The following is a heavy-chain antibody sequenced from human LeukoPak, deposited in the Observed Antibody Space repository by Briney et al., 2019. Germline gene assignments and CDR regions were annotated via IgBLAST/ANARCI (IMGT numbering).Heavy chain of an antibody. J-gene: IGHJ4*02. D-gene: IGHD3-10*01. Sequence: GGSLTLSCAASGFTVSSNYMSWVRQAPGKGLEWVSVIYSGGSTYYADSVKGRFTISRDDAKNTLYLQMNSLRAEDTAVYYCARETEYYGSGSYYIGYWGQGTLVTASS. CDR3: ARETEYYGSGSYYIGY. V-gene: IGHV3-53*01. CDR2: IYSGGST. CDR1: GFTVSSNY.